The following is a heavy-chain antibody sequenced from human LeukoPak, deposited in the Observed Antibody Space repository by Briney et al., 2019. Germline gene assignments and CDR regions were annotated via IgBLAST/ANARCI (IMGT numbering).Heavy chain of an antibody. J-gene: IGHJ3*02. CDR3: ASFRDGYKIDAFDI. Sequence: PSETLSLTCTVSGGSISSSSYYWGWIRQPPGKGLEWIGSIYYSGSTYYNPSFKSRVTISVDTSKNQFSLKLSSVTAADTAVYYCASFRDGYKIDAFDIWGQGTMVTVSS. CDR2: IYYSGST. D-gene: IGHD5-24*01. CDR1: GGSISSSSYY. V-gene: IGHV4-39*01.